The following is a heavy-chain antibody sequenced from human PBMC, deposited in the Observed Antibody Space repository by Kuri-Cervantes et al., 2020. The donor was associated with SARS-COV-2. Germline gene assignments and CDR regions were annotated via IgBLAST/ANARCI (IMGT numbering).Heavy chain of an antibody. V-gene: IGHV1-24*01. Sequence: ASVKVSCKVSGYTLSELSMHWVRQAPGKGLEWMGGFDPEDGETIYAQKFQGRVTMTTDTSTSTAYMELRSLRSDDTAVYYCARDGNPSSGWYYYYYGMDVWGQGTTVTVSS. CDR1: GYTLSELS. CDR2: FDPEDGET. CDR3: ARDGNPSSGWYYYYYGMDV. D-gene: IGHD6-19*01. J-gene: IGHJ6*02.